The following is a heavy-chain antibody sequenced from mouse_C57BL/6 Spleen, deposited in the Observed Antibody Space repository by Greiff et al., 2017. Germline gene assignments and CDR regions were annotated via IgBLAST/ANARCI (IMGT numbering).Heavy chain of an antibody. CDR2: IDPSDSYT. CDR1: GYTFTSYW. D-gene: IGHD1-1*01. CDR3: SRRGTTVGFDY. V-gene: IGHV1-69*01. J-gene: IGHJ2*01. Sequence: VQLQQPGAELVMPGASVKLSCKASGYTFTSYWMHWVKQRPGQGLEWIGEIDPSDSYTNYNQKFKGKSTLTVDKSSSTAYMQLSSLTSEDSAVYDWSRRGTTVGFDYWGQGTTLTVSS.